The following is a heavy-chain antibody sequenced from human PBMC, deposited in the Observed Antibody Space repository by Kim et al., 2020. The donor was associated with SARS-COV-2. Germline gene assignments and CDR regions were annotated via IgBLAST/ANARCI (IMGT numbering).Heavy chain of an antibody. D-gene: IGHD4-17*01. CDR1: GFTSSSHD. J-gene: IGHJ3*01. CDR2: RHSSSRM. Sequence: GGSLRLSCAASGFTSSSHDMSWVRQAPGKGLEWVSTRHSSSRMIYSASAKGRFTIFANNSCKTRYHQINSLIADDTAAFYYSRVRVTNRHSLFRDYLHA. CDR3: SRVRVTNRHSLFRDYLHA. V-gene: IGHV3-53*03.